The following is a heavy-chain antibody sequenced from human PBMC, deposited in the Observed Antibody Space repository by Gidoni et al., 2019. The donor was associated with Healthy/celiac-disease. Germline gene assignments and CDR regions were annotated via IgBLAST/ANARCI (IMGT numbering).Heavy chain of an antibody. CDR3: ARSADYYYGMDV. J-gene: IGHJ6*02. CDR1: GFTVSSNY. V-gene: IGHV3-66*02. Sequence: EVLLVESGGGLVQLGGSLRLSCADPGFTVSSNYMSWVRQAPGKGQEWVSVIYSGGSTYYADSVKGRFTISRDNSKNTLYLQMNSPRAEDTAVYYCARSADYYYGMDVWGQGTTVTVSS. CDR2: IYSGGST. D-gene: IGHD2-2*01.